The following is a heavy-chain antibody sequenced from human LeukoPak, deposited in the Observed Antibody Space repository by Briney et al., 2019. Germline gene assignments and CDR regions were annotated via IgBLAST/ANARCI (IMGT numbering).Heavy chain of an antibody. D-gene: IGHD1-26*01. CDR2: IYSDGSRT. CDR1: GFTFNNYG. Sequence: GGSLRLSCAASGFTFNNYGMHWVRQGPGKGLVWVSRIYSDGSRTTYADSVRGRFTISGDNAKNTLYLQMNSLRAEDTAMYYCARSGRGGAFDIWGQGTMVTVSS. CDR3: ARSGRGGAFDI. V-gene: IGHV3-74*01. J-gene: IGHJ3*02.